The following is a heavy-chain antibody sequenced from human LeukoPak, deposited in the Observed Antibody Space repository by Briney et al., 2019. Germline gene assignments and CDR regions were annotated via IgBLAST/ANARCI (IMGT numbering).Heavy chain of an antibody. CDR3: ARSSSPYDSSGYSPIDY. CDR1: GYTFTSYY. D-gene: IGHD3-22*01. Sequence: ASVKVSCKASGYTFTSYYMHWVRQAPGQGLEWMGIINPSGGSTSYAQKFQGRVTMTTDTSTSTAYMELRSLRSDDTAVYYCARSSSPYDSSGYSPIDYWGQGTLVTVSS. V-gene: IGHV1-46*01. J-gene: IGHJ4*02. CDR2: INPSGGST.